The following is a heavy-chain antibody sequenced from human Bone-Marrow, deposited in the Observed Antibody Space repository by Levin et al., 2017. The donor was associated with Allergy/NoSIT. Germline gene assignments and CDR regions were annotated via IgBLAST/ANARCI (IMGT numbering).Heavy chain of an antibody. Sequence: GGSLRLSCAASGFIFANHAMSWVRQAPGKGLQWVSGISSNDVSKYYADSVQGRFTISRDNSKNMVYLDMNSLRAEDTAIYYCVRDSQCIFPSHFAYWGQGALVTVSS. CDR2: ISSNDVSK. D-gene: IGHD2-8*01. CDR1: GFIFANHA. V-gene: IGHV3-23*01. CDR3: VRDSQCIFPSHFAY. J-gene: IGHJ4*02.